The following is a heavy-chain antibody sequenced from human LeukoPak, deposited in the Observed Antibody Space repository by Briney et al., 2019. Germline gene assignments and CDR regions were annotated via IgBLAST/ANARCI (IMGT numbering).Heavy chain of an antibody. CDR3: ARLHASRAEEFDH. V-gene: IGHV4-59*01. D-gene: IGHD3-16*01. CDR1: GASISSYY. Sequence: SETLSLTCTVSGASISSYYWSWLRQPPGKGLEWIGYIYYSGSTNYNPSLKSRVIISLDTSKNQFSLKLTSVTAADTAVYYCARLHASRAEEFDHWGQGTLVTVSS. J-gene: IGHJ5*02. CDR2: IYYSGST.